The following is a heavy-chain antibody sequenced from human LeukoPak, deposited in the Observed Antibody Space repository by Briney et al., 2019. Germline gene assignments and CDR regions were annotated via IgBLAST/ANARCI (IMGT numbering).Heavy chain of an antibody. Sequence: SETLSLTCTVSGGSINSYYWNWIRQPPGKGLDWIGCIYYSGSTKYDPSVKSRVTISVDTSNKQFSLRLSSVTAADTAVYYCARQKYSGYDLFFDYWGQGSLVTVSS. CDR1: GGSINSYY. CDR3: ARQKYSGYDLFFDY. CDR2: IYYSGST. V-gene: IGHV4-59*08. J-gene: IGHJ4*02. D-gene: IGHD5-12*01.